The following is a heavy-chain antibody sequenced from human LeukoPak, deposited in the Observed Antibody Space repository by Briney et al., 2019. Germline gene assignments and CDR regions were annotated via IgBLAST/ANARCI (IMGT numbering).Heavy chain of an antibody. V-gene: IGHV3-23*01. J-gene: IGHJ4*02. Sequence: GGSLRLSCEASGFTFNTYAIYWVRQAPGKGLEWVSGICGSGGCTYYADSVKGRFTNSRDNSKNTVYLQMNSLTADDTAVYYCAKTTVGYSSGRYPGWPADCWGQGTLVTVSS. D-gene: IGHD6-19*01. CDR1: GFTFNTYA. CDR2: ICGSGGCT. CDR3: AKTTVGYSSGRYPGWPADC.